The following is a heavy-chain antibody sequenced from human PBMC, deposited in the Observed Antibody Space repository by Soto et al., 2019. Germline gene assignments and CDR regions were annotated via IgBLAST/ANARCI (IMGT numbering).Heavy chain of an antibody. CDR3: ARVFFSSFAEPPAAYVTVYYFDY. J-gene: IGHJ4*02. V-gene: IGHV6-1*01. CDR2: TYYRSKWYN. D-gene: IGHD3-10*02. Sequence: SQTLSLTCAISGDSVSSNSAAWNWIRQSPSRGLEWLGRTYYRSKWYNDYTVSVKSRITINPDTSKNKFSMQLNSVTPEDTAVYYCARVFFSSFAEPPAAYVTVYYFDYWGQGTLVTVSS. CDR1: GDSVSSNSAA.